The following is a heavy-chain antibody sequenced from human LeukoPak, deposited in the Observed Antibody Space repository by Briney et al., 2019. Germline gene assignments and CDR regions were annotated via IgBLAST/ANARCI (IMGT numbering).Heavy chain of an antibody. V-gene: IGHV5-51*01. CDR3: ARGGYCSGGSCYLDY. CDR2: IYPGDSDT. CDR1: GYSFSTHW. Sequence: GESLKISCEGSGYSFSTHWIGWVRQMPGKGLEWMGIIYPGDSDTRYSPSFQGQVTITADKSISTAYLQWSSLKASDTGMYYCARGGYCSGGSCYLDYWGQGTLVTVSS. J-gene: IGHJ4*02. D-gene: IGHD2-15*01.